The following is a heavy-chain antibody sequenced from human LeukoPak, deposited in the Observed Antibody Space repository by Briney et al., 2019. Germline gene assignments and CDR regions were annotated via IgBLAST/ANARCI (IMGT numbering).Heavy chain of an antibody. J-gene: IGHJ4*02. CDR2: ISSSSSTI. V-gene: IGHV3-48*04. CDR3: ARDQVHYYDSSGYYPY. D-gene: IGHD3-22*01. CDR1: GFTFSSYS. Sequence: GGSLRLSCAASGFTFSSYSMNWVRQAPGKGLEWVSYISSSSSTIYYADSVKGRFTISRDNAKNSLYLQMNSLRAEDTAVYYCARDQVHYYDSSGYYPYWGQGTLVTVSS.